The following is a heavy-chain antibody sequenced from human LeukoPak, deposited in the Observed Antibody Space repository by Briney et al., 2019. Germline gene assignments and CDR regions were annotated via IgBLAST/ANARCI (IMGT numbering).Heavy chain of an antibody. Sequence: GASVKVSCKASGYTFTSYDINWVRQAAGQGLEWMGWMNPNSGNTHYAQKFQGRVTITRNTSISTAYMELSSLRSEDTAVYYCARGPDSNWYPDYYYYMDVWGKGTTVTVSS. CDR1: GYTFTSYD. D-gene: IGHD6-13*01. CDR2: MNPNSGNT. CDR3: ARGPDSNWYPDYYYYMDV. J-gene: IGHJ6*03. V-gene: IGHV1-8*03.